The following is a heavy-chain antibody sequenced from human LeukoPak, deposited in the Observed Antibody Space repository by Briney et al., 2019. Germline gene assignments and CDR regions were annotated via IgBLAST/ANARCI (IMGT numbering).Heavy chain of an antibody. J-gene: IGHJ4*02. CDR1: GYTLTELS. D-gene: IGHD5-24*01. CDR2: FDPEDGET. CDR3: ATDRMGDGHNTFDY. V-gene: IGHV1-24*01. Sequence: ASVKVSCKVSGYTLTELSMHWVRQAPGKGLEWMGGFDPEDGETIYAQKFQGRVTMTEDTSTDTAYMELSSLRSEDTAVYYCATDRMGDGHNTFDYWGQGTLVTVSS.